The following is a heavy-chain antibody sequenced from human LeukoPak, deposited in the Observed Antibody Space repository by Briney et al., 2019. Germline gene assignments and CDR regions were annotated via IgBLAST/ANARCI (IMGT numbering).Heavy chain of an antibody. CDR1: GYTFTGYY. CDR3: ARGVSSDYFDY. Sequence: ASVKVSCKASGYTFTGYYMHWVRQAPGQGLEWMGWINPSSGGTNYAQKFQGRVTMTRDTSISTAYMELSRLRSDDTAVYYCARGVSSDYFDYWGQGTLVTVSS. V-gene: IGHV1-2*02. D-gene: IGHD3-10*01. CDR2: INPSSGGT. J-gene: IGHJ4*02.